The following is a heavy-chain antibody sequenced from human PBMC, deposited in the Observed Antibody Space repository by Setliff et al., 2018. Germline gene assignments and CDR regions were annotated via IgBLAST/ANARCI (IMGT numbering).Heavy chain of an antibody. CDR3: ARERGFAGYYGSWTHQSFDL. CDR1: GASISNYY. D-gene: IGHD3-10*01. J-gene: IGHJ5*02. V-gene: IGHV4-4*08. Sequence: SETLSLTCSVSGASISNYYWSWIRQPPGKGLEWIGYIYSSGSTNYNPSLKSRVAISRDTSTNQLSLELRSVTAADTAVYYCARERGFAGYYGSWTHQSFDLWGQGSLVTVSS. CDR2: IYSSGST.